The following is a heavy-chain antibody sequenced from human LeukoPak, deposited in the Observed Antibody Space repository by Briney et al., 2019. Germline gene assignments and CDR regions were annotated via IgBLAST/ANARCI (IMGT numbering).Heavy chain of an antibody. V-gene: IGHV4-39*07. CDR1: GDSISSGDYY. D-gene: IGHD3-3*01. J-gene: IGHJ6*03. CDR3: AERGKTIFGVVTNYCYMDV. Sequence: SETLSLTCSVSGDSISSGDYYWSWIRQPPGKGLEWIGEINHSGSTNYNPSLKSRVTISVDTSKNQFSLKLSSVTAADTAVYYCAERGKTIFGVVTNYCYMDVWGKGTTVTVSS. CDR2: INHSGST.